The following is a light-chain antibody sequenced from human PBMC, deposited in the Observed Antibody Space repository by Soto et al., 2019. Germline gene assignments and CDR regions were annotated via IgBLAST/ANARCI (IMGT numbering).Light chain of an antibody. CDR3: QQYDNLPYT. V-gene: IGKV1-33*01. Sequence: DIQMTQSPSSLSASVGDRVTITCQASQDISNYLNWYQQKPGKAPKLLIYDASNLETGVPSRFSGSGSGTDLPFTISRRQPEDIATYYCQQYDNLPYTFGQGTKLEIK. CDR1: QDISNY. CDR2: DAS. J-gene: IGKJ2*01.